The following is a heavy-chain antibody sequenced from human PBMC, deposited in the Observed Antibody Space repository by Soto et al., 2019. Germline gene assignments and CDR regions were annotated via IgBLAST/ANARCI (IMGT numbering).Heavy chain of an antibody. Sequence: EVQLVESGGGLVQPGGSLRLSCAASGFTFSSYAMHWVRQAPGKGLEYVSAISSNGGSTYYANSVKGRFTISRDNSKNPLYLQMGSLRAEDMALYYCARQGRAVSSYYFDYWGQGTLVTVSS. CDR1: GFTFSSYA. CDR2: ISSNGGST. D-gene: IGHD2-15*01. V-gene: IGHV3-64*01. J-gene: IGHJ4*02. CDR3: ARQGRAVSSYYFDY.